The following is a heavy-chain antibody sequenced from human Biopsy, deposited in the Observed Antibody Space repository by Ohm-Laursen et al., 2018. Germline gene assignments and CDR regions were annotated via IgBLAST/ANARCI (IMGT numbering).Heavy chain of an antibody. V-gene: IGHV1-2*02. CDR1: GYTFTGYY. J-gene: IGHJ4*02. CDR2: INCKTGAT. D-gene: IGHD2-8*01. Sequence: ASVKVSCKASGYTFTGYYLHWMRQAPGQGLEWLGYINCKTGATNYAQKFQGTVTMTRDTSISTAYPALGSLRSADTAIYYCARDPLNGHKHFDYWGQGSLVTVSS. CDR3: ARDPLNGHKHFDY.